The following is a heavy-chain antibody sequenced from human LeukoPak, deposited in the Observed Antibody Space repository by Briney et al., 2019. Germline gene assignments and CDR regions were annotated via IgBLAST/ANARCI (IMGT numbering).Heavy chain of an antibody. CDR1: GGSISTDNYY. V-gene: IGHV4-61*02. CDR3: ARSAAAGIFPHIDY. D-gene: IGHD6-13*01. Sequence: SETLSLTCTVSGGSISTDNYYWSWIRQPAGKGLEWIGRIYTSGSTNYNPSLKSRVTISVDTSKNQFSLKLSSVTAADTAVYYCARSAAAGIFPHIDYWGQGTLVTVSS. J-gene: IGHJ4*02. CDR2: IYTSGST.